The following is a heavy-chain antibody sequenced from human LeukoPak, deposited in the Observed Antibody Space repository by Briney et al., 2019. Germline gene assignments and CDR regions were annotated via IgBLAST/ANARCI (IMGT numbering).Heavy chain of an antibody. CDR2: IYYNANT. J-gene: IGHJ3*02. CDR3: ARAGDLIIAAMGAFDI. V-gene: IGHV4-30-2*01. CDR1: GGSISTGGYS. Sequence: SQTLSLTCAVSGGSISTGGYSWSWIRQPPGKGLEWIAYIYYNANTYYNPSLKSRVTMSVDRSKNQFSLRLGSVTAADTAVYYCARAGDLIIAAMGAFDIWGQGTMVTVSS. D-gene: IGHD3-10*01.